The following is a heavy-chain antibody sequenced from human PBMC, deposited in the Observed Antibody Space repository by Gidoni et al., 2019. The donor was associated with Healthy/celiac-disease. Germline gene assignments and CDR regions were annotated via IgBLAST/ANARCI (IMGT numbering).Heavy chain of an antibody. Sequence: QVQLQQWGAGLLKPSETLSLTCAVYGGSFSGYYWSWIRQPPGKGLEWIGEINHSGSTNYNPSLKSRVTISVDTSKNQFSLKLSSVTAADTAVYYCARRGAEAVVAAANDFDYWGQGTLVTVSS. V-gene: IGHV4-34*01. CDR1: GGSFSGYY. CDR2: INHSGST. D-gene: IGHD2-15*01. J-gene: IGHJ4*02. CDR3: ARRGAEAVVAAANDFDY.